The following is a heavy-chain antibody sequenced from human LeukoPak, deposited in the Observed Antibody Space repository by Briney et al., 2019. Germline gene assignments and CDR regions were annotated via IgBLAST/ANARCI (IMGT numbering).Heavy chain of an antibody. V-gene: IGHV1-69*04. J-gene: IGHJ4*02. D-gene: IGHD5-12*01. CDR3: AREEGIVATINY. CDR2: IIPILGIA. CDR1: GYTFTGYY. Sequence: ASVKVSCKASGYTFTGYYMHWVRQAPGQGLEWMGRIIPILGIANYAQKFQGRVTITADKSTSTAYMELSSLRSEDTAVYYCAREEGIVATINYWGQGTLVTVSS.